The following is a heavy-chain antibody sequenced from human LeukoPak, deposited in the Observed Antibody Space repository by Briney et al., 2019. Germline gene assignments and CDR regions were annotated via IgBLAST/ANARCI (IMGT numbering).Heavy chain of an antibody. CDR2: ISGSGSTI. Sequence: GGSWSPSCAASGYTFSSYEMNWVRQAPGKGLEWVSYISGSGSTIYYADSVKGRFSISRDNAKNSLYLQMNSLRAEDTAVYYCAREGYSGYDYRKDYYYYYMDVWGKGTTVTVSS. CDR1: GYTFSSYE. V-gene: IGHV3-48*03. CDR3: AREGYSGYDYRKDYYYYYMDV. J-gene: IGHJ6*03. D-gene: IGHD5-12*01.